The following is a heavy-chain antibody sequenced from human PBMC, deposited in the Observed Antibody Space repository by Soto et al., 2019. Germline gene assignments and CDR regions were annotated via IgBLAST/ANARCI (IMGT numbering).Heavy chain of an antibody. V-gene: IGHV3-23*01. J-gene: IGHJ6*02. CDR3: AKERGISGWYYYCGMDV. CDR2: IVGSGGNI. D-gene: IGHD6-19*01. Sequence: EVQLLESGGGLVQPGGSLRLSCAASGFTFSSYAMSWVRQAPGKGLEWVSSIVGSGGNIHYADSVKGRFTISRDNSKNTLYRQMNSLRAEDTAVYYCAKERGISGWYYYCGMDVWGQGTTVTVSS. CDR1: GFTFSSYA.